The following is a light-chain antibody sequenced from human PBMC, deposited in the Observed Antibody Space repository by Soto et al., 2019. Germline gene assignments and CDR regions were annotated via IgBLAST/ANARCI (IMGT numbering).Light chain of an antibody. CDR2: DAS. CDR1: QSVSSY. V-gene: IGKV3-11*01. Sequence: EIVLTKSPATLSLSPGERATLSCRASQSVSSYLAWYQQKPGQAPRLLIYDASNRATGIPARFSGSGSGTVFTLTISSLEPEDFAVYYCQQRHSWPPIFTFGPGTKLDIK. J-gene: IGKJ3*01. CDR3: QQRHSWPPIFT.